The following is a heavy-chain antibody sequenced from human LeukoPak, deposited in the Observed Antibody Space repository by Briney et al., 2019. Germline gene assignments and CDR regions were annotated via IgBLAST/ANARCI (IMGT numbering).Heavy chain of an antibody. D-gene: IGHD6-13*01. CDR3: ARAGSSSWRDYYYGMDV. CDR1: GFTFSSYS. V-gene: IGHV3-48*02. Sequence: GGSLRLSCAASGFTFSSYSMNWVRQAPGKGLEWVSYISSSSSTIYYADSVKGRFTISRDNAKNSLYLQMNSLRDEDTAVYYCARAGSSSWRDYYYGMDVWGQGTTVTVSS. CDR2: ISSSSSTI. J-gene: IGHJ6*02.